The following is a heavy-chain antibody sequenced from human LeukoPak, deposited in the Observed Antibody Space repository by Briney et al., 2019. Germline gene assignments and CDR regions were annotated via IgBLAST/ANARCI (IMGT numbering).Heavy chain of an antibody. CDR2: IWYDGSNK. V-gene: IGHV3-33*01. CDR1: GFTFSSYG. J-gene: IGHJ4*02. Sequence: HPGRSLRLSCAASGFTFSSYGMHSVRQAPGKGLEWVAVIWYDGSNKYYADSVKGRFTISRDNSKNTLYLQMNSLRAEDTAVYYCARDPYPGPYYFDYWGQGTLVTVSS. CDR3: ARDPYPGPYYFDY. D-gene: IGHD2-2*01.